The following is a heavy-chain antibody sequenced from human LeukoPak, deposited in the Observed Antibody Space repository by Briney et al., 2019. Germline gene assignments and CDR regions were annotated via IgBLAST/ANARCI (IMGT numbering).Heavy chain of an antibody. CDR1: GFTFSSYD. Sequence: QPGGSLRLSCTASGFTFSSYDMHWVRQDKGKGLEWVSAISTASDPYYLGSVKGRFTISRENAKNSFYLQMNSLRAGDTAVYYCAGQARPGSAEGAFDIWGQGTMVTVSS. V-gene: IGHV3-13*05. J-gene: IGHJ3*02. CDR3: AGQARPGSAEGAFDI. CDR2: ISTASDP. D-gene: IGHD2-2*01.